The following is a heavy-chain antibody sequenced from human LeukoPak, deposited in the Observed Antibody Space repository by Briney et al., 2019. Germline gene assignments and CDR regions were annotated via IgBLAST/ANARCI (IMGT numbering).Heavy chain of an antibody. Sequence: SETLSLTCTVSGGSISSYYWSWIRQPPGKGLERIGYIYYSGSTNYNPSLKSRVTISVDTSKNQFSLKLSSVTAADTAVYYCARGLDYYDSSGYYYGKYFDYWGQGTLVTVSS. CDR1: GGSISSYY. D-gene: IGHD3-22*01. J-gene: IGHJ4*02. CDR2: IYYSGST. V-gene: IGHV4-59*01. CDR3: ARGLDYYDSSGYYYGKYFDY.